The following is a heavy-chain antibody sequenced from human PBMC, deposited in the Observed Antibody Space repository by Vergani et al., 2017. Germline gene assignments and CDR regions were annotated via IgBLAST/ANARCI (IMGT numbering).Heavy chain of an antibody. V-gene: IGHV2-26*01. J-gene: IGHJ4*02. Sequence: QITLKESGPTLVKPTETLTLTCTVSGFSLSNARMGVSWIRQPPGKALEWLAHIFSNDEKSYSTSLKSRLTISKDTSKSQVVLTMTNMDPVDTATYYCARIDITMVRGVISYYFDYWGQGTLVTVSS. CDR1: GFSLSNARMG. CDR3: ARIDITMVRGVISYYFDY. D-gene: IGHD3-10*01. CDR2: IFSNDEK.